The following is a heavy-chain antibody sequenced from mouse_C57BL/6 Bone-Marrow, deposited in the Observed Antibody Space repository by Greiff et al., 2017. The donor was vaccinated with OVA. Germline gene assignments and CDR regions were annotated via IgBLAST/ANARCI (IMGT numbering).Heavy chain of an antibody. V-gene: IGHV1-59*01. CDR1: GYTFTSYW. CDR3: ARVRSTFFDY. CDR2: IDPSDSYT. Sequence: QVQLQQPGAELVRPGTSVKLSCKASGYTFTSYWMHWVKQRPGQGLEWIGVIDPSDSYTNYNQKFKGKATLTVDTSSSTAYMQLSSLTSEDSAVYYCARVRSTFFDYWGQGTTLTVSS. D-gene: IGHD2-1*01. J-gene: IGHJ2*01.